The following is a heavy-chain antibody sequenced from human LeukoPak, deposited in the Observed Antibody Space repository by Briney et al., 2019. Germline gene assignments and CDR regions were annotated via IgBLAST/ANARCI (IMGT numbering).Heavy chain of an antibody. CDR3: ARIRGYYDFWSGYRDAFDI. J-gene: IGHJ3*02. V-gene: IGHV3-30*02. CDR1: GFTFSSYG. Sequence: GGSLRLSCAVSGFTFSSYGMNCVRQAPGKGLERVALIRYDGSNKYYADSVKGRFTISRDNSKNTLYLQMNSLRAEDTAVYYCARIRGYYDFWSGYRDAFDIWGQGTMVTVSS. D-gene: IGHD3-3*01. CDR2: IRYDGSNK.